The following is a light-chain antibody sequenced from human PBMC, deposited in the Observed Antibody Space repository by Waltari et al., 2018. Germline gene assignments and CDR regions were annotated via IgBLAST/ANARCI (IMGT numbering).Light chain of an antibody. CDR1: QSVSRT. Sequence: EIVLTQSPGTLSLSPGERATLSCRARQSVSRTLAWYQQKPGQAPKLLIYGASIRATGIPDRFTGSGSGTDFSLTISSLEPEDFAIYFCQHYVRLPATFGQGTKVEIK. CDR2: GAS. V-gene: IGKV3-20*01. CDR3: QHYVRLPAT. J-gene: IGKJ1*01.